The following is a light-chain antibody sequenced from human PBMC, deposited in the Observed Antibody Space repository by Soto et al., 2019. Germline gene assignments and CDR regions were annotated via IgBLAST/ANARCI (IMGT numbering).Light chain of an antibody. CDR1: QSVSSY. J-gene: IGKJ4*01. CDR3: QQRSNWRWLT. CDR2: DAS. V-gene: IGKV3-11*01. Sequence: EIVMTQSPATLSVSPGERATLSCRASQSVSSYLAWYQQKAGQAPRLLIYDASNRATGIPARFSGSVSGTDFTLTISSLEPEDFAVYYCQQRSNWRWLTFGGGTKVDIK.